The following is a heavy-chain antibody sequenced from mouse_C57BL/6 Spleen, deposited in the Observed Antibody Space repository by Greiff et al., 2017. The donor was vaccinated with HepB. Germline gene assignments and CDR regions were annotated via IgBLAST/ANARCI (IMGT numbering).Heavy chain of an antibody. CDR3: AREGFITTGSKGFDY. D-gene: IGHD1-1*01. CDR2: IYPGSGST. V-gene: IGHV1-55*01. CDR1: GYTFTSYW. J-gene: IGHJ2*01. Sequence: QVQLQQPGAELVKPGASVKMSCKASGYTFTSYWITWVKQRPGQGLEWIGDIYPGSGSTNYNEKFKSKATLTVDTSSSTAYMQLSSLTSEDSAVYYGAREGFITTGSKGFDYWGQGTTLTVSS.